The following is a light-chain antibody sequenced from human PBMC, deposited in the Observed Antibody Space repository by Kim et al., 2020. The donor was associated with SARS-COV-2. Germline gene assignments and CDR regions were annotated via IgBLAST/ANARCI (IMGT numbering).Light chain of an antibody. Sequence: EIVMTQSPATLSVSPGERATLSCRASQTIYGNLAWYQQKPGQAPRLLIYGASNRATDIPARFSGSGSGTDFTLTINSLQSEDFAVYYCQQCFNWPRTFGQGTKLEIK. CDR3: QQCFNWPRT. CDR1: QTIYGN. J-gene: IGKJ2*02. CDR2: GAS. V-gene: IGKV3-15*01.